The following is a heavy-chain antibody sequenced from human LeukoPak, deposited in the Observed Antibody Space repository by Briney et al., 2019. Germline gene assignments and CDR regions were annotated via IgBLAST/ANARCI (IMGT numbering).Heavy chain of an antibody. CDR2: VTSYNGDT. CDR1: GYTFNNYG. Sequence: ASVKVSCKASGYTFNNYGISWVRQAPGQGLEWMGWVTSYNGDTNYAQKFQGRVTMSADTSTSTAYMELRSLRFDDTAIYYCAKDWHILTGRNCFDPWGQGTLVTVSS. V-gene: IGHV1-18*01. D-gene: IGHD3-9*01. J-gene: IGHJ5*02. CDR3: AKDWHILTGRNCFDP.